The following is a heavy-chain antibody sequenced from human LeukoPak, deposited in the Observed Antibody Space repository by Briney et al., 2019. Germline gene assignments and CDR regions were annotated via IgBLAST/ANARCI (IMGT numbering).Heavy chain of an antibody. CDR2: IVVGSGNT. J-gene: IGHJ4*02. CDR1: GFTFTSSA. Sequence: ASVKVSCKASGFTFTSSAMQWVRQARGQRLEWIGWIVVGSGNTNYAQKFQERVTITRDMSTSTAYMELSSLRSEDTAVYYCARDDSAAYIAAAGTGFVYWGQGTLVTVSS. CDR3: ARDDSAAYIAAAGTGFVY. V-gene: IGHV1-58*02. D-gene: IGHD6-13*01.